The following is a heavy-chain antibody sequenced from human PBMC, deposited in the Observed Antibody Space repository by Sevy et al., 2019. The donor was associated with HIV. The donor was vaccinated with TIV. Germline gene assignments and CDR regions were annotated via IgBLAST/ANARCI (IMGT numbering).Heavy chain of an antibody. V-gene: IGHV3-21*01. D-gene: IGHD6-19*01. CDR2: ISSTSSYI. CDR1: GFTFSTYS. Sequence: GESLKISCAASGFTFSTYSMNWVRQAPGKGLEWVSSISSTSSYIDYAYSVKGRFTISRDNAKNSLYLQTNNLRAEDTAVYYCARDYNSGWRKFNLFDPWGQGTLVTVSS. CDR3: ARDYNSGWRKFNLFDP. J-gene: IGHJ5*02.